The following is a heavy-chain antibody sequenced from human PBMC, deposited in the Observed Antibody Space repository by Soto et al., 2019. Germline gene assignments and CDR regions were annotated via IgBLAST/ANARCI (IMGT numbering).Heavy chain of an antibody. J-gene: IGHJ4*02. CDR2: INPSGGSA. CDR1: GYTFTSYY. V-gene: IGHV1-46*03. CDR3: ARALWFGPEEGPFYFDY. Sequence: ASVKVSCKASGYTFTSYYMHWVRQAPGQGLEWMGIINPSGGSASYAQKFQGRVTMTRDTSTSTVYMELSSLRSEDTAVYYCARALWFGPEEGPFYFDYWGQGTLVTVSS. D-gene: IGHD3-10*01.